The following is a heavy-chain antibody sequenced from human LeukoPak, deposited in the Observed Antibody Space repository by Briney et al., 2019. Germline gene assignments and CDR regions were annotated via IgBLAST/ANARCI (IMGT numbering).Heavy chain of an antibody. CDR2: INHSGST. Sequence: SGTLSLTCAVYGGSFSGYYWSWIRQPPGKGLEWIGEINHSGSTNYNPSLKSRVTISVDTSKNQFSLKLSSVTAADTAVYYCARGVDERGTSCYDYWGQGTLVTVSS. CDR3: ARGVDERGTSCYDY. D-gene: IGHD2-2*01. V-gene: IGHV4-34*01. J-gene: IGHJ4*02. CDR1: GGSFSGYY.